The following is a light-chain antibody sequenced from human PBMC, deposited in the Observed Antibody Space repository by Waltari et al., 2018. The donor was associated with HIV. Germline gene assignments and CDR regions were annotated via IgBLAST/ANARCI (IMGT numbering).Light chain of an antibody. Sequence: LLTQSPGTLSLSPGQRVTLSCGASQSISNSLAWYQQKPGQAPRLLVYDASIRATGIPDRFSGSGSGTYFTLTITRLEPEDFALYFCLQYARSPRTFGQGTKVEIK. CDR3: LQYARSPRT. CDR1: QSISNS. CDR2: DAS. J-gene: IGKJ1*01. V-gene: IGKV3-20*01.